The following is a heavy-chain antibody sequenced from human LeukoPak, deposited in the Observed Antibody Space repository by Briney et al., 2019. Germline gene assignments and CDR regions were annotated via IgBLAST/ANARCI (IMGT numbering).Heavy chain of an antibody. CDR2: ISAYNGNT. CDR1: GYTFTSYG. J-gene: IGHJ4*02. Sequence: ASVKVSCKASGYTFTSYGISWVRQAPGQGLEWMGWISAYNGNTNYAQKLQGRVTMTTDTSTSTAYMELSSLRSEDTAVYYCARDYSTSITIFGVVIPGYFDYWSQGTLVTVSS. CDR3: ARDYSTSITIFGVVIPGYFDY. V-gene: IGHV1-18*01. D-gene: IGHD3-3*01.